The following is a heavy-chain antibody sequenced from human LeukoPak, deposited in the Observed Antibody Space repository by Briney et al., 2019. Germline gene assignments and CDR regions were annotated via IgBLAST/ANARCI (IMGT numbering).Heavy chain of an antibody. V-gene: IGHV3-7*05. J-gene: IGHJ6*02. Sequence: PGGSLRLSCAASGFTFSTYWMSWVRQAPGKGLEWVANINQDESEKYYVDSVKGRFTISRDNAKNSLYLQMNSLRAEGTAVYYCARVRVSSYYGMDIWGQGATVTVSS. CDR1: GFTFSTYW. D-gene: IGHD2/OR15-2a*01. CDR2: INQDESEK. CDR3: ARVRVSSYYGMDI.